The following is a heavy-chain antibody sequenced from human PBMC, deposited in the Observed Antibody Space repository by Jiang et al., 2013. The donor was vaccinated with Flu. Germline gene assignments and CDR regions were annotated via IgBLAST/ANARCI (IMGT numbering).Heavy chain of an antibody. CDR3: ARESVVVVPAAMNSRSLWKTPKKSYYYGIDV. Sequence: YSMNWVRQAPGKGLEWVSYISSSSSTIYYADSVKGRFTISRDNAENSLFLQMNSLRDEDTAVYYCARESVVVVPAAMNSRSLWKTPKKSYYYGIDVWGQGTTVTVSS. D-gene: IGHD2-2*01. J-gene: IGHJ6*02. V-gene: IGHV3-48*02. CDR2: ISSSSSTI. CDR1: YS.